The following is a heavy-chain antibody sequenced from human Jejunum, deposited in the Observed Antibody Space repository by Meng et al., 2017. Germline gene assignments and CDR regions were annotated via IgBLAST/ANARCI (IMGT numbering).Heavy chain of an antibody. CDR3: AKERGPRRPFDY. V-gene: IGHV3-23*01. J-gene: IGHJ4*02. CDR1: GFTFNIYG. CDR2: INGTGVNK. Sequence: GGSLRLSCAASGFTFNIYGMGWVRQAPGKGLEWVSAINGTGVNKYYADSVKGRFTISRDNSMNTLYLQMNSLRVEDTAIYYCAKERGPRRPFDYWGQGTLVTVSS. D-gene: IGHD1-14*01.